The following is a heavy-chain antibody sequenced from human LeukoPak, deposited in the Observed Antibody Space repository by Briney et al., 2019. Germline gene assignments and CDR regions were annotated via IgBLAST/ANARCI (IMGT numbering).Heavy chain of an antibody. CDR2: IYSGGST. J-gene: IGHJ4*02. CDR3: ARHPGIAAAGTDY. Sequence: GGSLRLSCAASGFTVSSNYMSWVRQAPGKGLEWVSVIYSGGSTYYADSVEGRFTISRDNSKNTLYLQMNSLRAEDTAVYYCARHPGIAAAGTDYWGQGTLVTVSS. D-gene: IGHD6-13*01. CDR1: GFTVSSNY. V-gene: IGHV3-53*01.